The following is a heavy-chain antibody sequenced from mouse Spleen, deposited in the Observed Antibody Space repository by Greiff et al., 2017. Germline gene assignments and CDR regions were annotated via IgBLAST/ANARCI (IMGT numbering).Heavy chain of an antibody. V-gene: IGHV1-54*01. Sequence: VKLMESGAELVRPGTSVKVSCKASGYAFTNYLIEWVKQRPGQGLEWIGVINPGSGGTNYNEKFKGKATLTADKSSSTAYMQLSSLTSDDSAVYFCARTGYGSSLFAYWGQGTLVTVSA. D-gene: IGHD1-1*01. CDR1: GYAFTNYL. J-gene: IGHJ3*01. CDR3: ARTGYGSSLFAY. CDR2: INPGSGGT.